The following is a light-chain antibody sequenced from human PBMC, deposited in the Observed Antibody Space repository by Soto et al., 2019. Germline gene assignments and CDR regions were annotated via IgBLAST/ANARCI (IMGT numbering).Light chain of an antibody. CDR2: LNSDGSH. CDR3: QTWGTGWV. V-gene: IGLV4-69*01. J-gene: IGLJ3*02. Sequence: QSVLTQSPSASASLGASVKLTCTLNSGHSSYAIAWHQQQPEKGPRYLMKLNSDGSHSKGDGIPDRFSGSSSGAERYLTISSLQSEDEADYYCQTWGTGWVFGGGTQLTVL. CDR1: SGHSSYA.